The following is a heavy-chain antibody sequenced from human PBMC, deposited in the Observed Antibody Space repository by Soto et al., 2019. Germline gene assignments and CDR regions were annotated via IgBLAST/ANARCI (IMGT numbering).Heavy chain of an antibody. Sequence: GSLRLSCAASGFTFSSYAMSWVRQAPGKGLEWVSAISSRAANTYYADSVKGRFTISRDNSKNTLYLQMNSLGAEDTAVYYCAKHLGGYYMDVWGKGTTVTVSS. D-gene: IGHD3-3*01. V-gene: IGHV3-23*01. J-gene: IGHJ6*03. CDR2: ISSRAANT. CDR3: AKHLGGYYMDV. CDR1: GFTFSSYA.